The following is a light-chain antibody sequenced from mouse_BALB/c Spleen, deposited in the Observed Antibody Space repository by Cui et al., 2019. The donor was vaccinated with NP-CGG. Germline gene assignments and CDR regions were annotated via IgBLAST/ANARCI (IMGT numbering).Light chain of an antibody. CDR2: GTN. V-gene: IGLV1*01. CDR3: ALWYSNHWV. CDR1: TGAVTTTNY. J-gene: IGLJ1*01. Sequence: QAVVTQESALTISPGETVTLTCRSSTGAVTTTNYANWVQEKPDHLFTGLIGGTNNRAPGVPARFSGSLIGDKAALTITGAQTEDDAIYFCALWYSNHWVLGGGTKLTVL.